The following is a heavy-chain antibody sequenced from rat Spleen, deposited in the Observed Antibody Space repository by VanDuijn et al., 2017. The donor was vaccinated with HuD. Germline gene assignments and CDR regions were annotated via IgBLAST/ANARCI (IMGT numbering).Heavy chain of an antibody. D-gene: IGHD1-11*01. CDR2: MSGGRST. CDR3: TRTYGGYTSHWFAY. V-gene: IGHV2-15*01. Sequence: QVQLKESGPGLVQPSQTLSLTCTVSGFSLTSYTVSWVRQPPGKGLEWIAAMSGGRSTYYNSALESRLSISGDSSKSQVLLKMNSLQTEDTAIYFCTRTYGGYTSHWFAYWGQGTLVTVSS. J-gene: IGHJ3*01. CDR1: GFSLTSYT.